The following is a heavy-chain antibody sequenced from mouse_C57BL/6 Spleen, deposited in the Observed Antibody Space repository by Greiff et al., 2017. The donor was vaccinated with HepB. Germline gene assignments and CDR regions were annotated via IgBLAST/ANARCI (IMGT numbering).Heavy chain of an antibody. CDR3: ARQAAQAWFAY. V-gene: IGHV5-12*01. CDR1: GFTFSDYY. Sequence: EVHLVESGGGLVQPGGSLKLSCAASGFTFSDYYMYWVRQTPEKRLEWVAYISNGGGSTYYPDTVKGRFTISRDNAKNTLYLQMSRLKSEDTAMYYCARQAAQAWFAYWGQGTLVTVSA. D-gene: IGHD3-2*02. CDR2: ISNGGGST. J-gene: IGHJ3*01.